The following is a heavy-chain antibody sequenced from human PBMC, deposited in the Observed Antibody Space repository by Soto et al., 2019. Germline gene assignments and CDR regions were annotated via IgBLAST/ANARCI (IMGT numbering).Heavy chain of an antibody. CDR2: INPNSGGT. J-gene: IGHJ3*02. V-gene: IGHV1-2*04. CDR1: GYTFTGYY. Sequence: ASVKVSCKVSGYTFTGYYMHWVRQAPGQGLEWMGWINPNSGGTNYAQKFQGWVTMTRDTSISTAYMELSRLRSDDTAVYYCARGEDIVATISAFDIWGQGTMVTVSS. CDR3: ARGEDIVATISAFDI. D-gene: IGHD5-12*01.